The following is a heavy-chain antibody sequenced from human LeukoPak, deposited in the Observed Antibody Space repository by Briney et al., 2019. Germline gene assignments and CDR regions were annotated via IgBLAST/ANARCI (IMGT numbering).Heavy chain of an antibody. CDR1: GGSISSYY. CDR2: IYYSGST. V-gene: IGHV4-59*01. J-gene: IGHJ4*02. Sequence: SETPSLTCTVSGGSISSYYWSWIRQPPGKGLEWIGYIYYSGSTNYNPSLKSRVTISVDTSKNQFSLKLSSVTAADTAVYYCARASPYYYDSSGFDYWGQGTLVTVSS. CDR3: ARASPYYYDSSGFDY. D-gene: IGHD3-22*01.